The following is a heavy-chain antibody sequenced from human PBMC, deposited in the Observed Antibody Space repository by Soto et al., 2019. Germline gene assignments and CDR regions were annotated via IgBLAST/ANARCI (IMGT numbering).Heavy chain of an antibody. CDR2: ISAYNGNT. J-gene: IGHJ5*02. D-gene: IGHD3-9*01. CDR3: ARDWLSFNNWFDH. CDR1: VYTFTSYG. V-gene: IGHV1-18*04. Sequence: XSVKVSCKASVYTFTSYGISWVQQAPGQGLEWMGWISAYNGNTNYAQKLQGRVTMTTDTSTSTAYMELRSLRSDDTAVYYCARDWLSFNNWFDHWGQGTLVTVSS.